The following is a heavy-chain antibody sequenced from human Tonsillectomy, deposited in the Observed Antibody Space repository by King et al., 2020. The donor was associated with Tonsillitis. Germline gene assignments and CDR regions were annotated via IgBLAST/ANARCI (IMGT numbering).Heavy chain of an antibody. D-gene: IGHD5-18*01. Sequence: VQLVQSGAEVKKPGASVKVSCKASGYTFTTYGISWVRQAPGQGLEWMGWISTYNDDTYYAQKFQGRVTMTTDTSTSTAYMELRSLRTGDTAVYYCVRDLRFSQQLYDYGGQGPLVTVSS. CDR1: GYTFTTYG. CDR2: ISTYNDDT. V-gene: IGHV1-18*04. J-gene: IGHJ4*02. CDR3: VRDLRFSQQLYDY.